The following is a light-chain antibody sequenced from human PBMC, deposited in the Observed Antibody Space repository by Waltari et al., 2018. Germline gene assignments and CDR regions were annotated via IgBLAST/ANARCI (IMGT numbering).Light chain of an antibody. CDR2: STS. Sequence: EKVLTQSPATLSVSPGESATPHCRASENVNSKLAWYQQRPGQPPRLLIYSTSTRATDIPARFSGSGSGTEFTLTISSLQTEDFAVYYCQQYNNWPRTFGQGTKLE. CDR1: ENVNSK. J-gene: IGKJ2*01. V-gene: IGKV3-15*01. CDR3: QQYNNWPRT.